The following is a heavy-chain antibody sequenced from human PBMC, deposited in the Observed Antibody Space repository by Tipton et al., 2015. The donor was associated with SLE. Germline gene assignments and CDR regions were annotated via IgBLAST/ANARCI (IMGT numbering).Heavy chain of an antibody. V-gene: IGHV1-2*02. J-gene: IGHJ6*02. CDR1: GYTFTGYY. CDR3: ARGAAAGTLGYYYGLDV. D-gene: IGHD6-13*01. CDR2: ISCNSGGT. Sequence: QSGPEVKKPGASVKVSCKASGYTFTGYYMHWVRQAPGQGLEWMGWISCNSGGTTYAQKFQGRVTMTRDTSISTAYMELSRLRSDDTAVYYCARGAAAGTLGYYYGLDVWGQGTTVTVPS.